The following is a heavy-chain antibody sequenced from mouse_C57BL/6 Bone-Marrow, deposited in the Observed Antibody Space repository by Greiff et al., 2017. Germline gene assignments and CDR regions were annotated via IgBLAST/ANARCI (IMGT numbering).Heavy chain of an antibody. CDR1: GFNIKDDY. V-gene: IGHV14-4*01. D-gene: IGHD1-1*01. J-gene: IGHJ3*01. CDR2: IDPENGDT. Sequence: EVKLQESGAELVRPGASVKLSCTASGFNIKDDYMHWVKQRPEQGLEWIGWIDPENGDTESASKFQGKATITADTSSNTAYLQLSSLTSEDTAVYYCTSSSYSFAYWGQGTLVTVSA. CDR3: TSSSYSFAY.